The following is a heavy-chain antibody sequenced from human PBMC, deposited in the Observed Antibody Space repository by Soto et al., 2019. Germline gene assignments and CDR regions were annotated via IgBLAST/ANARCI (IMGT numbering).Heavy chain of an antibody. V-gene: IGHV4-4*02. CDR2: IYHSGRT. Sequence: QVQLQESGPGLVKPSGTLSLTCAVSGGSISSSNWWSWVRQPPGKGLEWIGEIYHSGRTNYNPSPKSLVIISVDQSTSQFPLQLTSVTSADTAVYDCARGWLGPRSYYYCGMCVWGQGATVAV. D-gene: IGHD5-12*01. J-gene: IGHJ6*02. CDR3: ARGWLGPRSYYYCGMCV. CDR1: GGSISSSNW.